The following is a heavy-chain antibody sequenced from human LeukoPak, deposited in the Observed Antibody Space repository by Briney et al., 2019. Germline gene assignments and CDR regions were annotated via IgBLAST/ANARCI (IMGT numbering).Heavy chain of an antibody. CDR3: AKDWGIGSYYFDY. D-gene: IGHD3-16*01. CDR1: GFTFSSYA. V-gene: IGHV3-23*01. CDR2: ISGSGGST. Sequence: PGGSLRLSCAASGFTFSSYAMSWVRQAPGKGLEWVSAISGSGGSTYYADSVKGRFTISRDNSKSTLHLQMHSLRGEDTAVYYCAKDWGIGSYYFDYWGQGTLVTVSS. J-gene: IGHJ4*02.